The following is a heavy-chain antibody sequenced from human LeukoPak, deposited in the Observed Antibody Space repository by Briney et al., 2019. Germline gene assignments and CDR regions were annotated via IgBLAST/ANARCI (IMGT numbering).Heavy chain of an antibody. J-gene: IGHJ4*02. V-gene: IGHV4-59*12. CDR1: GGSISSYY. CDR3: ARGRRRPTYYYGSGSYYNDPHYFDY. Sequence: PSETLSLTCTVSGGSISSYYWSWIRQPPGKGLEWIGYIYYSGSTNYNPSLKSRVTISVDTSKNQFSLKLSSVTAADTAVYYCARGRRRPTYYYGSGSYYNDPHYFDYWGQGTLVTVSS. CDR2: IYYSGST. D-gene: IGHD3-10*01.